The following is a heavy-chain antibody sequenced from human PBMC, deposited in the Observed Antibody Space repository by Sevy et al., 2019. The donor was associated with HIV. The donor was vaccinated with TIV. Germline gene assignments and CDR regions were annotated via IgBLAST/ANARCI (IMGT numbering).Heavy chain of an antibody. Sequence: GGSLRLSCAASGFTFSNAWMNWVRQAPGKGLEWVGRIKSKTDGGTTDYAAPVKGRFTISRDDSKNTLYLQMNSLKTEDTAVYYYTPQDYYDSSGYKTLDYWGQGTLVTVSS. CDR3: TPQDYYDSSGYKTLDY. CDR1: GFTFSNAW. J-gene: IGHJ4*02. CDR2: IKSKTDGGTT. D-gene: IGHD3-22*01. V-gene: IGHV3-15*07.